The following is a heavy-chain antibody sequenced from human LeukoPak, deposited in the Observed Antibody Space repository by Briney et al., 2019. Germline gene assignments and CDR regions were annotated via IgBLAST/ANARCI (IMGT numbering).Heavy chain of an antibody. Sequence: GGSLRLSRAASGFIFNNYAMHWVRQAPGKGLEWVSTIGGSGITTFYADSVKGRFTISRDNSKNAVFLQMNSLRAEDTAVYYCARDGRILRYCGSASCYSGVAFDIWGPGTMVTVSS. J-gene: IGHJ3*02. CDR2: IGGSGITT. CDR1: GFIFNNYA. D-gene: IGHD2-2*02. CDR3: ARDGRILRYCGSASCYSGVAFDI. V-gene: IGHV3-23*01.